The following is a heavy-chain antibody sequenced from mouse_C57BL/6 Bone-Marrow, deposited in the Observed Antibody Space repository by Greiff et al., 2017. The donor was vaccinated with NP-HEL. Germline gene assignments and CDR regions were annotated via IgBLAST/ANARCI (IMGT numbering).Heavy chain of an antibody. CDR3: TTVVLYYYAMDY. J-gene: IGHJ4*01. V-gene: IGHV14-4*01. Sequence: VHVKQSGAELVRPGASVKLSCTASGFNIKDDYMHWVKQRPEQGLEWIGWIDPENGDTEYASKFQGKATITADTSSNTAYLQLSSLTSEDTAVYYCTTVVLYYYAMDYWGQGTSVTVSS. CDR1: GFNIKDDY. CDR2: IDPENGDT. D-gene: IGHD1-1*01.